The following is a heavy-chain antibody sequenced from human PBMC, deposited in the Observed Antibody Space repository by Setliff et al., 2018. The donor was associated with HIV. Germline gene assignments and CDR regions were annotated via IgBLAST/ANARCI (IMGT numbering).Heavy chain of an antibody. J-gene: IGHJ6*03. CDR3: AKDEAHYYYHYMDV. V-gene: IGHV3-30*18. Sequence: PGGSLRLSCAASGFTFDNYDMNWVRQAPGKGLEWVSGIIFYDGSNKYYADSAKGRFTISRDNSKNTLFLQMNSLRGEDTAVYYCAKDEAHYYYHYMDVWGKGTTVTVSS. D-gene: IGHD3-10*01. CDR2: IFYDGSNK. CDR1: GFTFDNYD.